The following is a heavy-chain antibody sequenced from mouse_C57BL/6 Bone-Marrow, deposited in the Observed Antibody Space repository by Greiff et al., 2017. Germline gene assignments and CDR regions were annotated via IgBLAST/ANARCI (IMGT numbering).Heavy chain of an antibody. Sequence: EVMLVESGEGLVKPGGSLKLSCAASGFTFSSYAMSWVRQTPEKRLAWVAYISSGGDYSYYADTVKGRFNISRDNARNTLYQQMSSLKSEDTAMYYCTRGRVYDVDAMDYWGQGTSVTVSS. CDR2: ISSGGDYS. V-gene: IGHV5-9-1*02. D-gene: IGHD2-12*01. CDR3: TRGRVYDVDAMDY. J-gene: IGHJ4*01. CDR1: GFTFSSYA.